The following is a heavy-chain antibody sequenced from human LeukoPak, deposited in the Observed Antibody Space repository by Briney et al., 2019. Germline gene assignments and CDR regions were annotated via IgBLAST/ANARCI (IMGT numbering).Heavy chain of an antibody. CDR1: GFSFNSYA. Sequence: GGSLRLSCAASGFSFNSYAMRWVRQAPGKGLAWVSAISGSGDFTYYADSVTGRFTISKDNSKNTLYLQMNSLGVGDTAVYYCAKVGDYGGNSFDHWGQGTLVTVSP. CDR2: ISGSGDFT. J-gene: IGHJ4*02. CDR3: AKVGDYGGNSFDH. V-gene: IGHV3-23*01. D-gene: IGHD4-23*01.